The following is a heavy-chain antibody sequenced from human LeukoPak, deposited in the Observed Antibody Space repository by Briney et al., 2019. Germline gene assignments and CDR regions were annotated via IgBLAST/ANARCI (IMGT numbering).Heavy chain of an antibody. J-gene: IGHJ4*02. CDR3: ARVVGASNQALDY. V-gene: IGHV4-34*01. CDR1: GGSLSGYY. D-gene: IGHD1-26*01. Sequence: PSGTLSLTCAVYGGSLSGYYWSWIRPPPGTGLDWIGKINHSGSTNYNPPLNSGFTISVDTSKNQFSMKLSSVTAADTAVYYCARVVGASNQALDYWGQGTLVTVSS. CDR2: INHSGST.